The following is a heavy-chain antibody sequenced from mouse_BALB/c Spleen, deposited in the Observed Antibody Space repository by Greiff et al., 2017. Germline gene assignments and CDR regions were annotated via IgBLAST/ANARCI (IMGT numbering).Heavy chain of an antibody. V-gene: IGHV1S53*02. CDR2: ISPGNGDI. J-gene: IGHJ2*01. CDR3: KRWRLRLREY. Sequence: QVQLKESDAELVKPGTSVKLSCKASGYTFTDHAIHWVKQKPEQGLEWIGYISPGNGDIKYSEKFKGKATLTADRSSSTAYMQLNSLTSEDSAVYFCKRWRLRLREYWGQGTTLTVSS. D-gene: IGHD1-2*01. CDR1: GYTFTDHA.